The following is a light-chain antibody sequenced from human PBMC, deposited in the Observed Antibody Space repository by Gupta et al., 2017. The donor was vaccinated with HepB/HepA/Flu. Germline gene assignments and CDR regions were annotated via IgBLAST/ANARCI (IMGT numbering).Light chain of an antibody. J-gene: IGLJ2*01. CDR1: SSDVGGYDY. Sequence: SALTQPASVSGSPGQSITISCTGTSSDVGGYDYVSWYQQHPGKAPKLMIYDVSNRPSGVANRFSGSKTGNTASLTISGLQEEDEADYYCSSDTTSTTVVFGGGTKLTVL. V-gene: IGLV2-14*03. CDR2: DVS. CDR3: SSDTTSTTVV.